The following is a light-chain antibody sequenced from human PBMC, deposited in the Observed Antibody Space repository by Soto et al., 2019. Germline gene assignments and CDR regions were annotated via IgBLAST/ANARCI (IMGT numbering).Light chain of an antibody. J-gene: IGLJ3*02. CDR3: AAYDDSLNGPV. V-gene: IGLV1-44*01. Sequence: QPVLTQPPSASGTPGQRVTISCSGSSSNIGSNNVNWYQRLPGTAPKLLIYSNSQRPSGVPDRFSGSTSGTSASLAISELQSEDEADYYCAAYDDSLNGPVFGGGTKLTVL. CDR2: SNS. CDR1: SSNIGSNN.